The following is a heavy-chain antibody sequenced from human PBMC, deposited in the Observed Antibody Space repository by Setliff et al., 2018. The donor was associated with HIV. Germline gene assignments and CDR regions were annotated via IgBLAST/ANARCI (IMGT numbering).Heavy chain of an antibody. V-gene: IGHV3-11*04. CDR1: GFTFSDYY. J-gene: IGHJ4*02. CDR3: AREILSSSAIDY. CDR2: ISSSGTNI. D-gene: IGHD6-6*01. Sequence: GGSLRLSCAASGFTFSDYYMSWIRQAPGKGLEWVSYISSSGTNIYYVDSVKGRFTISRDNAKNSLYLQMNSLGAEDTAVYYCAREILSSSAIDYWGQGTLVTVSS.